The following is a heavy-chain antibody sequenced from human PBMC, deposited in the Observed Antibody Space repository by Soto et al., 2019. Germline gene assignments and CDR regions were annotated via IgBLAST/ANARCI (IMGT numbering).Heavy chain of an antibody. CDR3: AKDRSSTSCYGFDY. CDR2: IGDSGATT. Sequence: WGSLRLSCAASAFTFRNYAMSWVRPAPGKGLEWVSAIGDSGATTYYADSVKGRFTISRDNSKNTLYLQMNNLRAEDTAFYYCAKDRSSTSCYGFDYWGPGALVTVSS. D-gene: IGHD2-2*01. J-gene: IGHJ4*02. V-gene: IGHV3-23*01. CDR1: AFTFRNYA.